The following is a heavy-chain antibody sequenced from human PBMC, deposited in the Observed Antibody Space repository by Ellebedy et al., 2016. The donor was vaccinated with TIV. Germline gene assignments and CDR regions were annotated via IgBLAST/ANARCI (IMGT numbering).Heavy chain of an antibody. V-gene: IGHV3-48*02. J-gene: IGHJ4*02. CDR1: GFTFSSYS. CDR2: ISSSSSTI. Sequence: GESLKISCAASGFTFSSYSMNWVRQAPGKGLEWVSYISSSSSTIYYADSVKGRFTISRDNAKNSLYLQMNSMRDEDTAVYYCARARGCSGGRCYSADYWGQGTLVTVSS. CDR3: ARARGCSGGRCYSADY. D-gene: IGHD2-15*01.